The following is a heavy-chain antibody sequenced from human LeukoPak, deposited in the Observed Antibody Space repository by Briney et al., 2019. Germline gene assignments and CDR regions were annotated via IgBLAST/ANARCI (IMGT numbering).Heavy chain of an antibody. D-gene: IGHD3-10*01. CDR1: GFTFSNDA. Sequence: PGGSLRLSCAASGFTFSNDAMTWVRQAPGQGLEWVSTITCSNDRTSYADSVEGRFTTSRDYSTNTMHMQMNSLRTEDTRMCNSAKGPQLYKGYHPEYRGEGNPGTVSS. J-gene: IGHJ4*02. V-gene: IGHV3-23*01. CDR2: ITCSNDRT. CDR3: AKGPQLYKGYHPEY.